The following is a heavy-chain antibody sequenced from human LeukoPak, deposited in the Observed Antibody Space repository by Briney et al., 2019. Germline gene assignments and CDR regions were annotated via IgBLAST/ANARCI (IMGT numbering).Heavy chain of an antibody. CDR3: ARDGGLWFGELFDPYYYYMDV. V-gene: IGHV4-59*01. CDR1: GGSISSYY. Sequence: PSETLSLTCTVSGGSISSYYWSWIRQPPGKGLEWIGYIYYSGSTNYNPSLKSRVTISVDTSKNQFSLKLSSVTAADTAVYYCARDGGLWFGELFDPYYYYMDVWGKGTTVTVSS. D-gene: IGHD3-10*01. J-gene: IGHJ6*03. CDR2: IYYSGST.